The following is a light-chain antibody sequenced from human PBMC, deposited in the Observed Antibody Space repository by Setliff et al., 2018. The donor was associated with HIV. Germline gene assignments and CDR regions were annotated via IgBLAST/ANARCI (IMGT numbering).Light chain of an antibody. J-gene: IGLJ1*01. Sequence: QSVLTQPASVSGSPGQSITISCTGTSGDVGGYNYVSWYQQRPGKAPKFMIYDVSKRPSGVSNRFSGSKSGNTASLTISGLQAEDEADYYCSSYTSSSTYVFGTGTKVTV. V-gene: IGLV2-14*01. CDR2: DVS. CDR3: SSYTSSSTYV. CDR1: SGDVGGYNY.